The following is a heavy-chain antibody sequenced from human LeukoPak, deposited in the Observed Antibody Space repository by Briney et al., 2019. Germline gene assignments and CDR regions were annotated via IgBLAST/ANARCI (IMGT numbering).Heavy chain of an antibody. J-gene: IGHJ4*02. CDR3: ARTYSGVYGLGY. CDR2: ISSTSSTI. D-gene: IGHD1-26*01. V-gene: IGHV3-48*01. CDR1: VHTFKFFG. Sequence: GGSLRLSCAAPVHTFKFFGMQWVRQAPGKGLEWISYISSTSSTIYYADSVKGRFTISRDRPKNSLYLRMNEQRPHGTVVYNCARTYSGVYGLGYWGQGTLVTVSS.